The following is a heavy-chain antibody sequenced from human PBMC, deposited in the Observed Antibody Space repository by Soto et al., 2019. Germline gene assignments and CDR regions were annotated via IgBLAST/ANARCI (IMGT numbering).Heavy chain of an antibody. CDR1: GFTFSSYA. J-gene: IGHJ4*02. V-gene: IGHV3-23*01. D-gene: IGHD3-10*01. CDR3: AKDGTMVRGAHDY. CDR2: ISGSGGST. Sequence: GESLKISCAASGFTFSSYAMSWVRQAPGKGLEWVSAISGSGGSTYYADSVKGRFTISRDNSKNTLYLQMNSLRAEDTAVYYCAKDGTMVRGAHDYWGQGTLVTVSS.